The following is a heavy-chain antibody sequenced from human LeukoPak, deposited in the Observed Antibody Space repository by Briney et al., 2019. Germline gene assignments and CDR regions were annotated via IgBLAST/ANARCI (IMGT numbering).Heavy chain of an antibody. Sequence: SETLSLTCSVSGGSISNYYWNWIRQPPGKGLEWIGYIYYSGSTNYNPSLKSRVTISVDTSKNQFSLKLTAVTAADTAVYYCARDGAPSGSYNVRFDPWGQGALVTVSS. J-gene: IGHJ5*02. CDR1: GGSISNYY. D-gene: IGHD1-26*01. CDR2: IYYSGST. V-gene: IGHV4-59*01. CDR3: ARDGAPSGSYNVRFDP.